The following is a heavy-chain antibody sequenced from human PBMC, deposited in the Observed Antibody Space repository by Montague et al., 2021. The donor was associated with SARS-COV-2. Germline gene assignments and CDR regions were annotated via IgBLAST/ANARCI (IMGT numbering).Heavy chain of an antibody. J-gene: IGHJ4*02. CDR1: GDSVFSNSAT. CDR3: ARERWAVGVSFDY. D-gene: IGHD1-26*01. Sequence: CAISGDSVFSNSATWHWIRQSPSRGLEWLGRTYYRSRWSNDYAVXLRSRIIINPDTSTNQFSLQLSSVTPEDTAVYFCARERWAVGVSFDYWGQGTLVTVSS. V-gene: IGHV6-1*01. CDR2: TYYRSRWSN.